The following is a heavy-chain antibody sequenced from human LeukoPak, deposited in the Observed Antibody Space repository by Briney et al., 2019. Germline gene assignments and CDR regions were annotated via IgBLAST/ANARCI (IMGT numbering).Heavy chain of an antibody. CDR3: ARHKSFRGSSWYGSDRQTRKSYYFDY. V-gene: IGHV4-34*01. D-gene: IGHD6-13*01. CDR2: INHSGST. Sequence: PSETLSLTCAVYGGSFSGYYWSWIRQPPGKGLEWIGEINHSGSTNYNPSLKSRVTISVDTSKNQFSLKLSSVTAADTAVYYCARHKSFRGSSWYGSDRQTRKSYYFDYWGQGTLVTVSS. J-gene: IGHJ4*02. CDR1: GGSFSGYY.